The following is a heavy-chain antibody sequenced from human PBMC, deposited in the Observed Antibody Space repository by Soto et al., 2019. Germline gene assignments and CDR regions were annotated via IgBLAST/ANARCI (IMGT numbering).Heavy chain of an antibody. CDR2: ISGSGGST. J-gene: IGHJ6*03. D-gene: IGHD1-7*01. CDR3: AKTALNWNSNMDV. V-gene: IGHV3-23*01. Sequence: EVQLLESWGGLVQPGGSLRLSCADSGCTFSSYAMSWVRQAPGKGLEGVSAISGSGGSTYYADSVKGRFTISRDNSKNPRYLQMNSLRAEDTAVYYWAKTALNWNSNMDVWGKGTTVTVSS. CDR1: GCTFSSYA.